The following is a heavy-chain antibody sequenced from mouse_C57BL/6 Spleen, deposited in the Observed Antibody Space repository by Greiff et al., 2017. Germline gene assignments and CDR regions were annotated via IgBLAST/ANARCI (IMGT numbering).Heavy chain of an antibody. Sequence: QVQLQQSGAELVRPGTSVKMSCKASGYTFTNYWIGWAKQRPGHGLEWIGDIYPVGGYTNYNEKFKGKATLTADKSSSTAYMQFSSLTSEDSAIYYCAREGTDTGRYFDVWGTGTSVTVSS. CDR1: GYTFTNYW. D-gene: IGHD4-1*01. CDR2: IYPVGGYT. J-gene: IGHJ1*03. V-gene: IGHV1-63*01. CDR3: AREGTDTGRYFDV.